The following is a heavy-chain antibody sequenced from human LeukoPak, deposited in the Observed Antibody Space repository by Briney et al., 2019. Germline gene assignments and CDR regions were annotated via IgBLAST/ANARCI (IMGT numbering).Heavy chain of an antibody. CDR2: INPNSGGT. Sequence: GASVKVSCKASGYIFTDYYMHWVRQAPGQELGWMGRINPNSGGTNYAQKFQGRVTMTRDTSISTAYMELSRLRSDDTAVYYCARDTGDYVRRWFDPWGQGTLVTVSS. CDR1: GYIFTDYY. J-gene: IGHJ5*02. CDR3: ARDTGDYVRRWFDP. D-gene: IGHD4-17*01. V-gene: IGHV1-2*06.